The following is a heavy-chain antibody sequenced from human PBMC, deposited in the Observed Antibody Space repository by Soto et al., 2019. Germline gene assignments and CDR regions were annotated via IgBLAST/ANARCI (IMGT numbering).Heavy chain of an antibody. D-gene: IGHD1-26*01. Sequence: QITLKESGPTLVKPTQTLTLTCTFSGFSLSTSGVGVGWIRQPPGKALEWLALIYWDDDKRYSPSLKSRLTITKDTSKKQVVVTMTNIDPVDTATYYCAHSFAWPRVGTASHAFDIWGQGTMATVSS. CDR2: IYWDDDK. CDR3: AHSFAWPRVGTASHAFDI. V-gene: IGHV2-5*02. J-gene: IGHJ3*02. CDR1: GFSLSTSGVG.